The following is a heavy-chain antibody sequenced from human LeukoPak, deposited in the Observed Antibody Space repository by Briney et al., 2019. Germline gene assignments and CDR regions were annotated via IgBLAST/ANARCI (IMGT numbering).Heavy chain of an antibody. D-gene: IGHD3-22*01. Sequence: ASVKVSCKASGGTFSSYAISWVRQAPGQGLEWMGGIIPIFGTANYAQKFQGRVTITTDESTSTAYMELSSLRSEDTAVYYCARDGGYYYDSSGRTLDYWGQGTLVTVSS. J-gene: IGHJ4*02. CDR2: IIPIFGTA. V-gene: IGHV1-69*05. CDR1: GGTFSSYA. CDR3: ARDGGYYYDSSGRTLDY.